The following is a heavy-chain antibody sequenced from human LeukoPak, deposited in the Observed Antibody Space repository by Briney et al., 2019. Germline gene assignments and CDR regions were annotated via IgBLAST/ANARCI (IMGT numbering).Heavy chain of an antibody. Sequence: PSETLSLTCTVSGGSISSSSYYWGWIRQPPGKGLEWIGYIYHSGSTYYNPSLKSRVTISVDRSKNQFSLKLSSVTAADTAVYYCARDRAADYWGQGTLVTVSS. V-gene: IGHV4-30-2*01. CDR3: ARDRAADY. CDR2: IYHSGST. J-gene: IGHJ4*02. CDR1: GGSISSSSYY.